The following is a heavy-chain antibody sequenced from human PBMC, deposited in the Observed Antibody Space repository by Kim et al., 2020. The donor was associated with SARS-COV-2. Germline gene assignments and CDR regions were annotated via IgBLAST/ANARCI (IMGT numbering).Heavy chain of an antibody. D-gene: IGHD3-22*01. V-gene: IGHV3-11*06. CDR1: GFTFSDYY. J-gene: IGHJ4*02. CDR2: ISSSSSYT. CDR3: ARDFPYDSSGYWEGYFDY. Sequence: GGSLRLSCAASGFTFSDYYMSWIRQAPGKGLEWVSYISSSSSYTNYADSVKGRFTISRDNAQNSLYLQMNSLRAEDTAVYYCARDFPYDSSGYWEGYFDYWGQGTLVPVSS.